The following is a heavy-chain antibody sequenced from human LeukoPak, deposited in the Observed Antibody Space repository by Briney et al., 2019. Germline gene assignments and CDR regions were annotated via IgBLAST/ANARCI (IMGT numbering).Heavy chain of an antibody. Sequence: PGGSLRLSCAASGFTFSSYGMHWVRQAPGKGLEWVAFIRYDGSNKYYADSVKGRFTISRDNSKNTLYLQMNSLRAEDTAVYYCAKDLGYYDSSGYFPYDYWGQGTLVTVSS. CDR2: IRYDGSNK. CDR1: GFTFSSYG. V-gene: IGHV3-30*02. CDR3: AKDLGYYDSSGYFPYDY. J-gene: IGHJ4*02. D-gene: IGHD3-22*01.